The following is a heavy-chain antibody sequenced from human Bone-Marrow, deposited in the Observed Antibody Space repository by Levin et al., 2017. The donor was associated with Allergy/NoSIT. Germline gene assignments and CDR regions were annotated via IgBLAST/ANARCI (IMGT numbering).Heavy chain of an antibody. J-gene: IGHJ4*02. CDR2: ISAYNGNT. D-gene: IGHD5-12*01. V-gene: IGHV1-18*01. CDR3: ARKGENSGYELGLDY. CDR1: GYTFTSYG. Sequence: ASVKVSCKASGYTFTSYGISWVRQAPGQGLEWMGWISAYNGNTNYAQKLQGRVTMTTDTSTSTAYMELRSLRSDDTAVYYCARKGENSGYELGLDYWGQGTLVTVSS.